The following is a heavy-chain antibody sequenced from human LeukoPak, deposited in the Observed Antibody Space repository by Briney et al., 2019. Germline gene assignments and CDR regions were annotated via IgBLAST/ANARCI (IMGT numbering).Heavy chain of an antibody. Sequence: ASVKVSCKASGYTFTGYFMHWVRQAPGQGLEWMGWINPNSGGTNYAQKFQGRVTMTRDTSISTAYMELSRLRSDDTAVYYCRTDRYGDYGDYIDYWGQGTLVTVSS. CDR3: RTDRYGDYGDYIDY. V-gene: IGHV1-2*02. J-gene: IGHJ4*02. CDR2: INPNSGGT. D-gene: IGHD4-17*01. CDR1: GYTFTGYF.